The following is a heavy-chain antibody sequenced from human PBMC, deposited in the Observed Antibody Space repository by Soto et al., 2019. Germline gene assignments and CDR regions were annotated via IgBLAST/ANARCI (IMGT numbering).Heavy chain of an antibody. CDR3: ARDKAEGLRLNSVNYFDY. CDR2: ISSSGSTI. Sequence: QVQLVESGGGLVKPGGSLRLSCAASGFTFSDYYMSWIRQAPGKGLEWVSYISSSGSTIYYADSVKGRFTISRDNAKNSLYLQMNSLRAEDTAVYYCARDKAEGLRLNSVNYFDYWGQGTLVTVSS. D-gene: IGHD5-12*01. V-gene: IGHV3-11*01. J-gene: IGHJ4*02. CDR1: GFTFSDYY.